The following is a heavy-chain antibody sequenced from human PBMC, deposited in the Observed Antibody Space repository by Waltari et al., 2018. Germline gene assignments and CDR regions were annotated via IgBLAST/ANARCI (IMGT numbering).Heavy chain of an antibody. CDR3: ARDPSLLDAFDI. Sequence: QVQLQESGPGLVKPSQTLSLTCTVSGGSISSGGYYWSWIRQHPGKALEWIGYIYYRWSTYYNPSLKSRVTISVDTSKNQFSLKLSAVTAADTALYYWARDPSLLDAFDIWGQGTMVTVSS. CDR2: IYYRWST. J-gene: IGHJ3*02. CDR1: GGSISSGGYY. V-gene: IGHV4-31*03. D-gene: IGHD2-15*01.